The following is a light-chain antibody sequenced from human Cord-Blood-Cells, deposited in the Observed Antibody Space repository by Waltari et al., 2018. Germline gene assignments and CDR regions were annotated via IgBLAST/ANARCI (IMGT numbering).Light chain of an antibody. J-gene: IGLJ2*01. CDR2: QDS. V-gene: IGLV3-1*01. CDR3: QAWDSSTVV. CDR1: KLGDKY. Sequence: SYELTQPPSVSVSPGQTASITCSGDKLGDKYACWYQQKPGQSPVLVIYQDSKRPSGSPERVSGSKSGNTATLTISGTQAMEEADYSCQAWDSSTVVFGGGTKLTVL.